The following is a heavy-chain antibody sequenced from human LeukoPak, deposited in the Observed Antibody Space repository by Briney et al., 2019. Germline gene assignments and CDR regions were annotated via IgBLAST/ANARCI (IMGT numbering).Heavy chain of an antibody. CDR1: GGSISSGGYY. V-gene: IGHV4-30-2*01. J-gene: IGHJ3*02. D-gene: IGHD3-9*01. Sequence: SETLSLTCTVSGGSISSGGYYWGWIRQPPGKGLEWIGYIYHSGSTYYNPSLKSRVTISVDRSKNQFSLKLSSVTAADTAVYYCARGPQYYDILTGYYYGAFDIWGQGTMVTVSS. CDR2: IYHSGST. CDR3: ARGPQYYDILTGYYYGAFDI.